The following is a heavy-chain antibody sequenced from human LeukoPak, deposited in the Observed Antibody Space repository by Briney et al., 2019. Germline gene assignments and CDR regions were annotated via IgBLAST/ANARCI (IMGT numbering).Heavy chain of an antibody. CDR3: ARTAGRTFDY. D-gene: IGHD6-6*01. V-gene: IGHV1-46*01. CDR1: GYTFTSY. J-gene: IGHJ4*02. CDR2: INPSGGST. Sequence: GASVKVSCKASGYTFTSYVHWVRQAPGQGLEWMGIINPSGGSTSYAQKFQGRVTMTRDTSTSTVYMELSSLRSEDTAVYYCARTAGRTFDYWGQGTLVTVSS.